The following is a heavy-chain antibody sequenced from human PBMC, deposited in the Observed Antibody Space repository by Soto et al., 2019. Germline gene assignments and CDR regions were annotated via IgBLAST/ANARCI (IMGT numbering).Heavy chain of an antibody. D-gene: IGHD4-17*01. V-gene: IGHV5-51*01. CDR2: IYPGDSDT. J-gene: IGHJ3*02. CDR3: ARHFSTVTTDDAFDI. Sequence: PRESLKISCKGSGYSFTSYWIGWVRQMPGKGLEWMGIIYPGDSDTRYSPSFQGQVTISADKSISTAYLQWSSLKASDTAMYYCARHFSTVTTDDAFDIWGQGTMVTVSS. CDR1: GYSFTSYW.